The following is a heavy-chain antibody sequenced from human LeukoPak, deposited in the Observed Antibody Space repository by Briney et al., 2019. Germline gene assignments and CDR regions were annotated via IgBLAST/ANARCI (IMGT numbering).Heavy chain of an antibody. J-gene: IGHJ6*02. CDR2: IYPGDSDT. Sequence: GESLKISCKGSGYSFTSYWIGWVRQMPGKGLEWMGIIYPGDSDTRYSPSYQGQVTISADKSISTAYLQWSSLKASDTAMYYCARSTGELRNGYHYYYGMDVWGQGTTVTVSS. D-gene: IGHD1-26*01. CDR3: ARSTGELRNGYHYYYGMDV. CDR1: GYSFTSYW. V-gene: IGHV5-51*01.